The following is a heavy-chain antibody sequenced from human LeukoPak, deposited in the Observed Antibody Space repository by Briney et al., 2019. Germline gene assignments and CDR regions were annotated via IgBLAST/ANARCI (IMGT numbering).Heavy chain of an antibody. V-gene: IGHV4-30-2*01. CDR3: ARARWLFTKPDAFDI. CDR1: GGSISSGGYS. J-gene: IGHJ3*02. D-gene: IGHD3-22*01. Sequence: SQTLSLTCAVSGGSISSGGYSWSWIRQPPGKGLEWIGYIYHSGSTYYNPSLKSRVTISVDRSKNQFSLKLSSVTAADTAVYYCARARWLFTKPDAFDIWGQGTMVTVSS. CDR2: IYHSGST.